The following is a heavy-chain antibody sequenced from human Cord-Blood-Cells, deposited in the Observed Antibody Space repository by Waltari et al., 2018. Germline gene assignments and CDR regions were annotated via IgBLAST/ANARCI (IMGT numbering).Heavy chain of an antibody. CDR2: INPNSGGT. V-gene: IGHV1-2*02. Sequence: QVQLVQSGAEVKKPGAPVKVSCKDSGYPFPGYYIYWVRQAPGQGLEWMGGINPNSGGTNYAQKFQGSVTMTRDTSISTAYMELSRLRSDVTAVYYCVVHKPNFDYWGQGTLVTVSS. CDR3: VVHKPNFDY. CDR1: GYPFPGYY. J-gene: IGHJ4*02.